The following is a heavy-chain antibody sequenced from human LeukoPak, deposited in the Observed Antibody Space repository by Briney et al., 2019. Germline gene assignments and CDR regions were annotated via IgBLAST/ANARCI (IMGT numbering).Heavy chain of an antibody. Sequence: GGSLRLSCAGSGFTFSSMNWVRQAPGKGLEWVSCISSSSSYIYYADSVKGRFTISRDNAKNSLYLQMNSLRAEDTAVYYCATSPVYSYGHPYYFDYWGQGTLVTVSS. D-gene: IGHD5-18*01. CDR1: GFTFSS. CDR2: ISSSSSYI. V-gene: IGHV3-21*01. J-gene: IGHJ4*02. CDR3: ATSPVYSYGHPYYFDY.